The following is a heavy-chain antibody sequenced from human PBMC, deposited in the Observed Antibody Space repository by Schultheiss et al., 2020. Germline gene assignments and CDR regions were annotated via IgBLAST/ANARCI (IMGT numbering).Heavy chain of an antibody. CDR3: ARDRTLMIALGD. CDR2: ISYDGSNK. J-gene: IGHJ4*02. V-gene: IGHV3-30*04. D-gene: IGHD3-22*01. Sequence: GGSLRLSCAASGFTFSSYAMHWVRQAPGKGLEWVAVISYDGSNKYYADSVKGRFTISRDNSKNTLYLQMNSLRAEDTAVYYCARDRTLMIALGDWGQGTRVT. CDR1: GFTFSSYA.